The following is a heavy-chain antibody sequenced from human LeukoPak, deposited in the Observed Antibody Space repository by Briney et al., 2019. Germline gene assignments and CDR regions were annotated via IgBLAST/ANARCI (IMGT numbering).Heavy chain of an antibody. CDR3: ARALWSTGGPIDY. CDR1: GYTFTSYD. Sequence: ASVKVSCKASGYTFTSYDINWVRQATGQGLEWMGWMNPNSGNTGYAQKFQGRVTMTRNASISTAYMELSSLRSEDTAVYYCARALWSTGGPIDYWGQRTLVTVSS. D-gene: IGHD3-10*01. CDR2: MNPNSGNT. V-gene: IGHV1-8*01. J-gene: IGHJ4*02.